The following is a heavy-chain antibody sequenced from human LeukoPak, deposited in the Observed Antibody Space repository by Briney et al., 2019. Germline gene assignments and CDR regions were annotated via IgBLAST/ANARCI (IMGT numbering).Heavy chain of an antibody. CDR2: MYPGDSDI. Sequence: GESLKISCKGSGYSFSNDWIGWVRQMPGKGLEWMGIMYPGDSDIRYSPSFQGQVTISADKSISTTYLQWSSLKASDSGMYYCARKMGDGYTHVFDIWGQGTMVAVSS. CDR1: GYSFSNDW. V-gene: IGHV5-51*01. CDR3: ARKMGDGYTHVFDI. D-gene: IGHD5-24*01. J-gene: IGHJ3*02.